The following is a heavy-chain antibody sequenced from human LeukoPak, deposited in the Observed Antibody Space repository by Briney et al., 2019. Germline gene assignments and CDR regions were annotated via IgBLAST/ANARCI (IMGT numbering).Heavy chain of an antibody. J-gene: IGHJ4*02. CDR2: ISSGGGTT. Sequence: GGSLRLSCAASGFTFSSHAMSWVRQAPGKGLEWVSRISSGGGTTDYTDSVKGRFTISRDTSKNTLYLQMNSLRAEDTAVYYCAKDRSGSGHFDYWGQGTLVTVSS. CDR3: AKDRSGSGHFDY. D-gene: IGHD3-10*01. V-gene: IGHV3-23*01. CDR1: GFTFSSHA.